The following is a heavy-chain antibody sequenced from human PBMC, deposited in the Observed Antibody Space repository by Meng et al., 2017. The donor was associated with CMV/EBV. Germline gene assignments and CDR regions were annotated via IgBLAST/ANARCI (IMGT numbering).Heavy chain of an antibody. CDR2: ISWNSGSI. V-gene: IGHV3-9*03. D-gene: IGHD4-11*01. CDR3: AKGVYSNYDAPFDY. J-gene: IGHJ4*02. CDR1: GFTISRYW. Sequence: SLKISCAASGFTISRYWMSWVRQAPGKGLEWVSGISWNSGSIVYADSVKGRFTISRDNAKNSLYLQMNSLRDEDMALYHCAKGVYSNYDAPFDYWGQGILVTVSS.